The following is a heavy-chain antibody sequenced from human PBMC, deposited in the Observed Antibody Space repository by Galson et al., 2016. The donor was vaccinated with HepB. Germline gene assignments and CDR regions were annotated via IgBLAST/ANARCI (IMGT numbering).Heavy chain of an antibody. CDR2: IWYDGSKK. CDR3: AREEHGAYAAFDY. V-gene: IGHV3-33*08. CDR1: GFTFSDYG. Sequence: SLRLSCAASGFTFSDYGMHWIRQAPGKGLEWVAIIWYDGSKKYHADSVKGRVTISRDNSKNTLFLQMNSLRADDTAVYYCAREEHGAYAAFDYWGQGTLVTVSS. J-gene: IGHJ4*02. D-gene: IGHD4-17*01.